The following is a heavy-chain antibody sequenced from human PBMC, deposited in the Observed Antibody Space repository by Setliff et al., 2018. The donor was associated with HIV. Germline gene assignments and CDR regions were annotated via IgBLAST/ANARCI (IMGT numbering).Heavy chain of an antibody. J-gene: IGHJ6*03. CDR1: GYRFTDYS. CDR3: VRDRTHQNWGSRGYYYMDV. Sequence: ASVKVSCKASGYRFTDYSIHWVRQTPGQGLEWVGWINPSTGGTDYAERFQGRVTMTSDTSISTVYMELSRLISDDTAVYYCVRDRTHQNWGSRGYYYMDVWGKGTTVTV. V-gene: IGHV1-2*02. D-gene: IGHD7-27*01. CDR2: INPSTGGT.